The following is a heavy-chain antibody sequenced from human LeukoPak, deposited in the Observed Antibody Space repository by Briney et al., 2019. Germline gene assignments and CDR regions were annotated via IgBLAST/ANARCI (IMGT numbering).Heavy chain of an antibody. Sequence: GGSLRLSCAASGFTFSSYAMHWVRQAPGKGLEWVSYISRRGSTIYYADSVKGRFTISRDNAKNSLYLQMNSLRAEDTAIYYCAVPGGMDYWGQGTLVTVSS. CDR1: GFTFSSYA. V-gene: IGHV3-48*03. CDR2: ISRRGSTI. CDR3: AVPGGMDY. D-gene: IGHD2-15*01. J-gene: IGHJ4*02.